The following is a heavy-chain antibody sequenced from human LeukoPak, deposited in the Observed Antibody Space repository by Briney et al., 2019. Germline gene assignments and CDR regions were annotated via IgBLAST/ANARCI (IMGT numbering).Heavy chain of an antibody. CDR2: IDGDGGKT. V-gene: IGHV3-23*01. Sequence: GGSLRLSCVGSGFTFRSYGMSWVSQDPGMGLEWVSGIDGDGGKTYYADSVKGRFTISRDNSKNTLYLEINSLRAEDTAEYYCAKRDPNIRKFDYWGQGTLVIVSS. CDR3: AKRDPNIRKFDY. CDR1: GFTFRSYG. D-gene: IGHD1/OR15-1a*01. J-gene: IGHJ4*02.